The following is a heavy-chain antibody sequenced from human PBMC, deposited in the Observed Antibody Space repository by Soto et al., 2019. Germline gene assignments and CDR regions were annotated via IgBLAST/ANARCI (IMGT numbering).Heavy chain of an antibody. J-gene: IGHJ4*02. CDR3: SGHANGGSDPMGH. CDR1: GGSISGYY. CDR2: IYSSGSA. D-gene: IGHD2-8*01. Sequence: QVQLQESGPGLVKPSETLSVTCDVSGGSISGYYWAWIRQPPGRGLEYLGHIYSSGSANYNPSLASRATMSVDTSLTQFSLTLWSVSGAYTAFYYCSGHANGGSDPMGHWGRGTLVTVSS. V-gene: IGHV4-59*08.